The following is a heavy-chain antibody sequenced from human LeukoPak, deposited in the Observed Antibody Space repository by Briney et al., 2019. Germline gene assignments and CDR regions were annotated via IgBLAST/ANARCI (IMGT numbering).Heavy chain of an antibody. J-gene: IGHJ4*02. CDR2: IYHSGST. D-gene: IGHD5-18*01. Sequence: SQTLSLTCTVSGYSISSGYYWGWIRQPPGQGLEWIGSIYHSGSTYYNPSLKSRVTISVDTSKNQFSLKLSSVTAADTAVYYCASTVGTAMVNYWGQGTLVTVSS. CDR3: ASTVGTAMVNY. CDR1: GYSISSGYY. V-gene: IGHV4-38-2*02.